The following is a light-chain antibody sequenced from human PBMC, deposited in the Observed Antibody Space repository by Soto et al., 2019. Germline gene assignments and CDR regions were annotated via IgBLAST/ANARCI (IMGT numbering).Light chain of an antibody. Sequence: QSALTQPRSVSGSHGQSVTISCTGTSSDIGGYDYVSWYQHHPGKAPKLIIYDVTTRPSGVPDRFSGSKSGNTASLAISGLQAEDEADYYCCSYAGSYNLIFGGGTKLTVL. CDR1: SSDIGGYDY. V-gene: IGLV2-11*01. CDR3: CSYAGSYNLI. CDR2: DVT. J-gene: IGLJ2*01.